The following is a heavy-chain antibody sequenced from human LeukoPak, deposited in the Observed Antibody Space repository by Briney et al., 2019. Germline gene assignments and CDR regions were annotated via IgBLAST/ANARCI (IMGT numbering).Heavy chain of an antibody. J-gene: IGHJ4*02. CDR3: TGETYYFDY. V-gene: IGHV3-7*01. Sequence: PGGSLRLSCTVSGFTFSSFWVSWVRQAPGKGLEWVADINEDGSEKYYADSVEGRFSISRDNARNSLYLQMNSLRADDTAVYYRTGETYYFDYWGQGTLVTVSS. CDR2: INEDGSEK. CDR1: GFTFSSFW.